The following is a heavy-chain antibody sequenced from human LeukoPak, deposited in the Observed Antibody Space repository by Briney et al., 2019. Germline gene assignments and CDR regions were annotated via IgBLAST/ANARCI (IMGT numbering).Heavy chain of an antibody. Sequence: ASVKVSCKPSGYTFTDYDMHWVRKAPGQGLEWMGRINCNSGATKYGEKFQGRVTMTRDTSISTVYMELSRLRSVDTAVYFCAGTLHSYYDSSGYFDYWGQGTLVTVSS. CDR3: AGTLHSYYDSSGYFDY. CDR1: GYTFTDYD. V-gene: IGHV1-2*02. D-gene: IGHD3-22*01. J-gene: IGHJ4*02. CDR2: INCNSGAT.